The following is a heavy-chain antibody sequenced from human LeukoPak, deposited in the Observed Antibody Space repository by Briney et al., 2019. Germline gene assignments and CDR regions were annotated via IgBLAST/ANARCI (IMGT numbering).Heavy chain of an antibody. V-gene: IGHV4-59*01. CDR1: GGSISSYY. J-gene: IGHJ6*02. CDR2: IYYSGST. CDR3: ARPVGGNGMDV. Sequence: PSETLSLTCTVSGGSISSYYWSWIRQPPGKGLEWIGYIYYSGSTNYNPSLKSRVTISVDTSKNQFSLKLSSVTAADTAMYYCARPVGGNGMDVWGQGTTVTVSS. D-gene: IGHD1-26*01.